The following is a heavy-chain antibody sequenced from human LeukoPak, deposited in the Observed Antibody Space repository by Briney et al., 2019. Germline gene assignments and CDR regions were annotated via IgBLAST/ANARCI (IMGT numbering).Heavy chain of an antibody. V-gene: IGHV3-30*14. CDR1: GFTFSSYA. Sequence: QPGGSLRLSCAASGFTFSSYAMHWVRQAPGKGLEWVAVISYDGSNKYYADTVKGRFTISRDNSKNTLYLQMNSLRAEDTAVYYCASDFWKFGSGSSHYYYGMDVWGQGTTVTVSS. D-gene: IGHD3-10*01. CDR3: ASDFWKFGSGSSHYYYGMDV. J-gene: IGHJ6*02. CDR2: ISYDGSNK.